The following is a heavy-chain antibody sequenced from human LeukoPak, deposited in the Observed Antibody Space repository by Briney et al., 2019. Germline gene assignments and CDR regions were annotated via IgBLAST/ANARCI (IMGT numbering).Heavy chain of an antibody. CDR1: GGSISSSSYY. CDR2: IYYSGST. J-gene: IGHJ4*02. Sequence: SETLSLTCTVSGGSISSSSYYWGWIRQPPGKGLEWVGSIYYSGSTYYNPSLKSRVTISVDTSKNQFSLKLSAVTAADTAVYYCARYVGWFGGVTKGIDYWGQGTLVTVSS. V-gene: IGHV4-39*07. CDR3: ARYVGWFGGVTKGIDY. D-gene: IGHD3-10*01.